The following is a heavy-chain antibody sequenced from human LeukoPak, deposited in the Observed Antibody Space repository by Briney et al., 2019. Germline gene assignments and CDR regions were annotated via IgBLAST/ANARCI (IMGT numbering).Heavy chain of an antibody. V-gene: IGHV4-31*03. D-gene: IGHD1-1*01. CDR3: ARDSLKRVRNGMDV. Sequence: SETLSLACTVSGGSISSGGYYWSWIRQHPGKGLEWIGYIYYSGSTYYNPSLKSRVTISVDTSKNQFSLKLSSVTAADTAVYYCARDSLKRVRNGMDVWGQGTTVTVSS. J-gene: IGHJ6*02. CDR1: GGSISSGGYY. CDR2: IYYSGST.